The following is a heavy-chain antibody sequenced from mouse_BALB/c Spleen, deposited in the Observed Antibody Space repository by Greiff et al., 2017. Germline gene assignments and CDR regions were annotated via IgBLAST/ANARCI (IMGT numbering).Heavy chain of an antibody. CDR2: IWSGGST. J-gene: IGHJ4*01. Sequence: QVQLQQSGPGLVQPSQSLSITCTVSGFSLTSYGVHWVRQSPGKGLEWLGVIWSGGSTAYNAAFISRLSISKDNSKSQVFFKMNSLQANDTAIYYCARKNGEYAMDYWGQGTSVTVSS. V-gene: IGHV2-2*02. CDR1: GFSLTSYG. CDR3: ARKNGEYAMDY.